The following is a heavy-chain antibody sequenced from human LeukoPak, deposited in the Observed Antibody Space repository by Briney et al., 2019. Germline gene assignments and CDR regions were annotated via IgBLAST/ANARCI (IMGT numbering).Heavy chain of an antibody. CDR1: GFTLSSYS. D-gene: IGHD3-10*01. J-gene: IGHJ4*02. V-gene: IGHV3-21*01. Sequence: SGGSLRLSCSASGFTLSSYSMNWVRQAPGKGLEWVSSISSSTSYIHYADSVRGRFTISRDNAKSSVYLQMNSLRAEDTAVYYCATDPWQGRGLLDYWGQGTLVTVSS. CDR2: ISSSTSYI. CDR3: ATDPWQGRGLLDY.